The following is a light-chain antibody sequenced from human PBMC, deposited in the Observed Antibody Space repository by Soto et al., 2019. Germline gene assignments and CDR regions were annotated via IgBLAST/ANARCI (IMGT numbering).Light chain of an antibody. V-gene: IGKV3-20*01. Sequence: EIVLTQSPGTLSLSPGERATLSCRASQSLTSSYLAWYQQKPGQSPRLLIYGASRRATGIPDRFSGSGSGTDFTLTISSLQAEDVAVYYCQQYYSTPWTFGQGTKVEIK. CDR2: GAS. CDR3: QQYYSTPWT. CDR1: QSLTSSY. J-gene: IGKJ1*01.